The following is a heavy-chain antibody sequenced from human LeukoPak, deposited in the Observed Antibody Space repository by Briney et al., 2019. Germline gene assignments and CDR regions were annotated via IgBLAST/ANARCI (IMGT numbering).Heavy chain of an antibody. Sequence: GGSLRLSCVASGFTSTNFAVHWVRQAPGKGLEWVAFISYDGSTKYYADSVKGRFTISRDNSKNTLYLQMNSLRTEDTAVYYCARRSRDGWYFDYWGQGTLVTVSS. CDR1: GFTSTNFA. D-gene: IGHD5-24*01. CDR3: ARRSRDGWYFDY. CDR2: ISYDGSTK. V-gene: IGHV3-30*04. J-gene: IGHJ4*02.